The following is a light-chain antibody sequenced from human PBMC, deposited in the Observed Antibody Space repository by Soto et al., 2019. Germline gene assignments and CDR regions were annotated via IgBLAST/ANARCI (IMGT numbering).Light chain of an antibody. J-gene: IGLJ1*01. CDR3: SSYTSRSNLV. CDR2: EVT. CDR1: SSDVGGYNY. Sequence: QSVLTQPASVSGSPGQSITISCTGTSSDVGGYNYVSWYQQHPGKAPKLMIYEVTNRPSGVSNRFSGSKSGNTASLTISGLQAEDEADYYCSSYTSRSNLVFGNGTKVTVL. V-gene: IGLV2-14*01.